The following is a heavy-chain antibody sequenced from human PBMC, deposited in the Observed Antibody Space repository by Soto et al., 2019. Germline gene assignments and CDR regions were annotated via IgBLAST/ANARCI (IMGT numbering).Heavy chain of an antibody. J-gene: IGHJ4*02. Sequence: QLQLQESGPGLVNPSQTLSLTCTVSGASVTSSSYFWGWIRQPPGKGLEWIGTIYYNGNTFYNPSLKSRLSISVDSSKNQLSLNLDSVTAADTAIYFCARRPYTVTTWDFWGQGTLVTVSS. V-gene: IGHV4-39*01. CDR3: ARRPYTVTTWDF. CDR1: GASVTSSSYF. CDR2: IYYNGNT. D-gene: IGHD4-17*01.